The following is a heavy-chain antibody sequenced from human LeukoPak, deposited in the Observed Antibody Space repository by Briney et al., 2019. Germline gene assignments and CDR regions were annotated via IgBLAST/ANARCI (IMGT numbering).Heavy chain of an antibody. Sequence: ASVKVSCKASGYTLTSYDINWVRQATGQGLEWMGWMNPNSGNTGYAQKFQGRVTMTRNTSISTAYMELSSLRSEDTAVYYCARGLDIVVVVAARNYYYGMDVWGQGTTVTVSS. J-gene: IGHJ6*02. D-gene: IGHD2-15*01. CDR2: MNPNSGNT. V-gene: IGHV1-8*01. CDR3: ARGLDIVVVVAARNYYYGMDV. CDR1: GYTLTSYD.